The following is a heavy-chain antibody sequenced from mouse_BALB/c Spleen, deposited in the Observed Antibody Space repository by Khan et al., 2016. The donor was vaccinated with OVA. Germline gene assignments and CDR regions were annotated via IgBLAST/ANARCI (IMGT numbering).Heavy chain of an antibody. CDR2: IIPNNGGT. D-gene: IGHD2-14*01. J-gene: IGHJ1*01. Sequence: VQLQQSGPELVKPGASVKISCKTSGYTFTEYTMHWVKQSPGKSLEWIGGIIPNNGGTNYNQKFKGKATLTVDKSSSTAYMELSSLTSEESAVYCCARGAYYRYDGYFDVWGAGTTVTVSS. CDR3: ARGAYYRYDGYFDV. V-gene: IGHV1-18*01. CDR1: GYTFTEYT.